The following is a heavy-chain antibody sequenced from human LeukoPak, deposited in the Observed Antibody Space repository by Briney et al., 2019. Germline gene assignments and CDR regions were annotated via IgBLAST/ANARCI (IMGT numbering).Heavy chain of an antibody. CDR2: ISHDGSKK. CDR3: AKEPYDDSGYSYMDV. J-gene: IGHJ6*03. D-gene: IGHD4-17*01. V-gene: IGHV3-30*18. Sequence: GGSLRLSCAASGFTFSIYDFHWVRQAPGKGLEWVAFISHDGSKKYYADSVKGRFTISRDNFRITLYLQMNSLRPEDTAVYYCAKEPYDDSGYSYMDVWGKGTTVTVSS. CDR1: GFTFSIYD.